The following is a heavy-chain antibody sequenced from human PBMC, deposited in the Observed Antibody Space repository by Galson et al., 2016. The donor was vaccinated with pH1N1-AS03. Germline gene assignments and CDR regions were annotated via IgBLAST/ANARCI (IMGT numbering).Heavy chain of an antibody. D-gene: IGHD1-26*01. CDR1: GYIFTGFY. V-gene: IGHV1-2*04. CDR2: INPNNGVT. CDR3: ARDPRGPCSSATCATTYYFGMDV. J-gene: IGHJ6*02. Sequence: SVKVSCKASGYIFTGFYVHWVRQAPGQGLEWMGWINPNNGVTNYAQKFQAWVTMTGDTSISTAYMELYGLKSDDTAVYYCARDPRGPCSSATCATTYYFGMDVWGQGTTVIAS.